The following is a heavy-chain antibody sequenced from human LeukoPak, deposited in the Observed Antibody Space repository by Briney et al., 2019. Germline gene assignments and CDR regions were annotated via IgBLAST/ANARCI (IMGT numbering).Heavy chain of an antibody. CDR3: ARGLASGYPPIPFDY. CDR1: GGSFSGYY. Sequence: SETLSLTCAVYGGSFSGYYWTWIRQPPGKGLEWIGEIIDTGSTKYNSSLKSRVTISVDTSKNQFSLSLDSVTAADTAVYYCARGLASGYPPIPFDYWGQGTLVTVSS. V-gene: IGHV4-34*12. D-gene: IGHD3-3*01. J-gene: IGHJ4*02. CDR2: IIDTGST.